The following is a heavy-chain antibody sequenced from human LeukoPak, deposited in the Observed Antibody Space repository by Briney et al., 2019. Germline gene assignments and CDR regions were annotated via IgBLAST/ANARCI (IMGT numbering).Heavy chain of an antibody. CDR1: GFTFSSYS. Sequence: GGSLRLSCAASGFTFSSYSMNWVRQAPGKGLEWVAVISYDGSNKYYADSVKGRFTISRDNSKNTLYLQMNSLRAEDTAVYYCAKDLFSYSSGPSDYWGQGTLVTVSS. J-gene: IGHJ4*02. D-gene: IGHD6-19*01. V-gene: IGHV3-30*18. CDR2: ISYDGSNK. CDR3: AKDLFSYSSGPSDY.